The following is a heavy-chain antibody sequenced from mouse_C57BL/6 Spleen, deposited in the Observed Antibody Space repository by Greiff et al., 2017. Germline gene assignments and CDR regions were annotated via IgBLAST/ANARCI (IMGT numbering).Heavy chain of an antibody. CDR3: ARCYGNSPYWYFDV. V-gene: IGHV1-72*01. CDR1: GYTFTSYW. CDR2: IDPNSGGT. D-gene: IGHD2-1*01. Sequence: VQLQQSGAELVKPGASVKLSCKASGYTFTSYWMHWVKQRPGRGLEWIGRIDPNSGGTKYNEKFKSKATLTVDQPSSTAYMQLSSLTSEDSAVYECARCYGNSPYWYFDVWGTGTTVTVSS. J-gene: IGHJ1*03.